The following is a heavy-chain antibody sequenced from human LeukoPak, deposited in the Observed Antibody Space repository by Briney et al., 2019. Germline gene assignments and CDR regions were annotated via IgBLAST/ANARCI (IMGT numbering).Heavy chain of an antibody. Sequence: SETLSLTCAVYGGSFSGYYWSWIRQPPGKGLEWIGEINHSGSTNYNPSLKSRVTISVGTSKNQFSLKLTSVTTADTAVYYCARAGGVKTAALDLDYWGQGTLVTVSS. V-gene: IGHV4-34*01. CDR2: INHSGST. CDR3: ARAGGVKTAALDLDY. D-gene: IGHD6-25*01. J-gene: IGHJ4*02. CDR1: GGSFSGYY.